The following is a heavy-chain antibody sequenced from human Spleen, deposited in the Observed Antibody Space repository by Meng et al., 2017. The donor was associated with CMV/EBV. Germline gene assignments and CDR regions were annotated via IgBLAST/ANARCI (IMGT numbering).Heavy chain of an antibody. CDR2: ISWNSGRI. V-gene: IGHV3-9*01. CDR3: AKDYSNYPERPDY. D-gene: IGHD4-11*01. CDR1: GFTFSSYD. J-gene: IGHJ4*02. Sequence: GGSLRLSCAASGFTFSSYDMHWVRQAPGKGLEWVSGISWNSGRIGYADSVKGRFTISRDDAKNSLYLQMNSLRAEDTAFYYCAKDYSNYPERPDYWGQGTLVTVSS.